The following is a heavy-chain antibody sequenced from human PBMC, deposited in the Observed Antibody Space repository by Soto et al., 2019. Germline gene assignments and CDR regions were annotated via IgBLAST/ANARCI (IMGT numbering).Heavy chain of an antibody. D-gene: IGHD6-13*01. J-gene: IGHJ6*02. V-gene: IGHV3-23*01. CDR1: GFTFSSYA. Sequence: VGSLRLSCAASGFTFSSYAMSWVRQAPGKGLEWVSAISGSGGSTYYADSVKGRFTISRDNSKNTLYLQMNSLRAEDTAVYYCAKGGLGGVSSGIAAAGTPYYYYGMDVWGQGTTVTVSS. CDR2: ISGSGGST. CDR3: AKGGLGGVSSGIAAAGTPYYYYGMDV.